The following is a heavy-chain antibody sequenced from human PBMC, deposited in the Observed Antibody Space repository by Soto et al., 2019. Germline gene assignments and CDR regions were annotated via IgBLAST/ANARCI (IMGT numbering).Heavy chain of an antibody. CDR2: ITGSGGGT. CDR1: GFTFSSYA. Sequence: GGSLRLSCAASGFTFSSYAMSWVRQAPGRGLEWVSCITGSGGGTYYADSVKGRFTISRDNSKDTLFLQMNSLRAEDTAVYYCAKAGRLVINWFDPWGQGTLVTVSS. CDR3: AKAGRLVINWFDP. V-gene: IGHV3-23*01. J-gene: IGHJ5*02. D-gene: IGHD2-21*01.